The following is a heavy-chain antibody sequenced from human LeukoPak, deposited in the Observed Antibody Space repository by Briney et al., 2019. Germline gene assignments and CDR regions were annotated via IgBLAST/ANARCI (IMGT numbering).Heavy chain of an antibody. CDR1: GFTFSSYE. J-gene: IGHJ3*02. CDR2: IYYSGST. V-gene: IGHV4-39*01. D-gene: IGHD2-15*01. CDR3: ARLHYCSGGSCYPKMGAFDI. Sequence: LRLSCAASGFTFSSYEMNWVRQAPGKGLEWVGSIYYSGSTYYNPSLKSRVTISVDTSKNQFSLKLSSVTAADTAVYYCARLHYCSGGSCYPKMGAFDIWGQGTMVTVSS.